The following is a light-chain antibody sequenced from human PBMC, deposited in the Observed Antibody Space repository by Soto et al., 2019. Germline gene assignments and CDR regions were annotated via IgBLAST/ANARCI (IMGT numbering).Light chain of an antibody. Sequence: DIPMTQSPSSLSASVGDRVTITCRASQSITTYLNWYRQKPGKAPKLLIYAASSLQSGVPSRFSGSGSETEFTLSISSLQPEDFATYFCRQIYSAPLTFGGGTKVEIK. V-gene: IGKV1-39*01. CDR2: AAS. CDR1: QSITTY. J-gene: IGKJ4*01. CDR3: RQIYSAPLT.